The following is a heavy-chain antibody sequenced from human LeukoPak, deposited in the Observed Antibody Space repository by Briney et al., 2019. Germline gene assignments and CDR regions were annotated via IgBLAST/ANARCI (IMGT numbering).Heavy chain of an antibody. CDR1: GFTFSSYE. CDR3: ARKQYSGSWSAIDY. Sequence: GGSLRLSCAASGFTFSSYEMNWVRQAPGKGLEWVSYISSSGSTIYYADSVKGRFTISRDNAKNSLYLQMNSLRAEDTAVYYCARKQYSGSWSAIDYWGQGTLVTVSS. J-gene: IGHJ4*02. V-gene: IGHV3-48*03. D-gene: IGHD6-13*01. CDR2: ISSSGSTI.